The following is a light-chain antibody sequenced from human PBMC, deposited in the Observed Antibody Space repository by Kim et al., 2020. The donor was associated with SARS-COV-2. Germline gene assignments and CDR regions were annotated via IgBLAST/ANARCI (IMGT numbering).Light chain of an antibody. V-gene: IGLV2-14*03. Sequence: GQSISISCTGTSSGVGAYNRVSWYQQCPGRAPRLMIYDVINRPSGVSDRFSGSKSGHTASLTISGLQPEDEADYYCSSYTISNTWVFGGGTQLTVL. J-gene: IGLJ3*02. CDR1: SSGVGAYNR. CDR3: SSYTISNTWV. CDR2: DVI.